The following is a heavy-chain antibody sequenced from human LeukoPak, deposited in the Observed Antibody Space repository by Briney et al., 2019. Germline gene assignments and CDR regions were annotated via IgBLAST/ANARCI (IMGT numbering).Heavy chain of an antibody. CDR3: AREPDCGGYFDY. J-gene: IGHJ4*02. Sequence: ASVKVSCKASGYTFTSYGISWVRQAPGQGLEWMGWISAYNGNTNYAQKLQGRVTKTTDTSTSTAYMELRSLRSDDTAVYYCAREPDCGGYFDYWGQGTLVTVSS. V-gene: IGHV1-18*01. D-gene: IGHD4-23*01. CDR1: GYTFTSYG. CDR2: ISAYNGNT.